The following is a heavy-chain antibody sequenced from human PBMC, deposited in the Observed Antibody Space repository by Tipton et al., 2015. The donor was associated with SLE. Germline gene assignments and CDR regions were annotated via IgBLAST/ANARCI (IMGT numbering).Heavy chain of an antibody. J-gene: IGHJ4*02. CDR1: GVSISFYY. D-gene: IGHD2-15*01. Sequence: TLSLTCTVSGVSISFYYWSWIRQPPGKGLEWVGFVYNSGSTICNPSPKSRVTISVDMSQSQFSLQLRSVTAADTAVYYCVILFGGSGDVWGQGTLVTVAS. CDR2: VYNSGST. CDR3: VILFGGSGDV. V-gene: IGHV4-59*08.